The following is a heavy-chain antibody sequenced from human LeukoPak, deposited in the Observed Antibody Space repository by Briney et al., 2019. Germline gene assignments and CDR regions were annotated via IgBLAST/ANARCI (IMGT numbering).Heavy chain of an antibody. Sequence: PGGSLRLSCAASGFTFSSYSMNWVRQAPGKGLEWVSYISSSSSTIYYADSVKGRFTISRDNAKNSLFLQMNGLRAEDTAVYYCVRGVSLSSSWYSDIWGQGTMVTVSS. V-gene: IGHV3-48*04. CDR2: ISSSSSTI. J-gene: IGHJ3*02. CDR1: GFTFSSYS. CDR3: VRGVSLSSSWYSDI. D-gene: IGHD6-13*01.